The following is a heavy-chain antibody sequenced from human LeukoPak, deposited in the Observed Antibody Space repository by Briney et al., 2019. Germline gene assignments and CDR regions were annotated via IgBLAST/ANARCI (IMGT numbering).Heavy chain of an antibody. CDR3: ATIAAAVLFDY. V-gene: IGHV1-2*02. Sequence: ASVKVSCKASGYTFIAYYINWVRQAPGQGLEWMGWISPSSDGTIYAQKFQGRVTMTRDTSISTAYMELSRLRSDDTAVYYCATIAAAVLFDYWGQGTLVTVSS. J-gene: IGHJ4*02. CDR1: GYTFIAYY. CDR2: ISPSSDGT. D-gene: IGHD6-13*01.